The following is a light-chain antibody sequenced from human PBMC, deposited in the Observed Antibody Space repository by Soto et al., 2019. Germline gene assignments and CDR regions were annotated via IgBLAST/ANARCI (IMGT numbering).Light chain of an antibody. CDR2: AAT. CDR1: QGIGND. J-gene: IGKJ4*01. Sequence: AIQMAQSPSSLSASVGDRVTITCRASQGIGNDVGWYQQKPGKAPKLLLYAATTLKSGVPSRFSGTRSGTDFTLIISMLHPEYLANYCCLQYHTSPRTFGRGTKVEIK. V-gene: IGKV1-6*02. CDR3: LQYHTSPRT.